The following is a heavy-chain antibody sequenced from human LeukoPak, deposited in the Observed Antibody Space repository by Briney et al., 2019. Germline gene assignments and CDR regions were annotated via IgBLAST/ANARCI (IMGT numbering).Heavy chain of an antibody. D-gene: IGHD2-15*01. J-gene: IGHJ4*02. Sequence: SETLSLTCTVSGGSISRYYWSWLRQTPGKGLEWIGYIYYSGSTNYNPSLKSRVTISVDTSKNQFSLKLSSVTAADTAVYYCARVRGGFDYWGQGTLVTVSS. CDR3: ARVRGGFDY. V-gene: IGHV4-59*01. CDR1: GGSISRYY. CDR2: IYYSGST.